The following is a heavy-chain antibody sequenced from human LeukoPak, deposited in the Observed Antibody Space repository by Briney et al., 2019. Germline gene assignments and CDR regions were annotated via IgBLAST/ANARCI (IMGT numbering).Heavy chain of an antibody. Sequence: GGSLRLSCAASGFTFSDYYMSWVRQAPGKGLEWVANIKQDGSEKYYVDSVKGRFTISRDNAKNSLYLQMNSLRAEDTAVYYCAREGDIVVVPAARLDYWGQGTLVTVSS. D-gene: IGHD2-2*01. CDR3: AREGDIVVVPAARLDY. V-gene: IGHV3-7*01. CDR1: GFTFSDYY. CDR2: IKQDGSEK. J-gene: IGHJ4*02.